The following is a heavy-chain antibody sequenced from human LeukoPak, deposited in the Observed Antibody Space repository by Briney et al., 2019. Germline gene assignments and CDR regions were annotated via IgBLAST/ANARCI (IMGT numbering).Heavy chain of an antibody. CDR1: GFTVSSNY. D-gene: IGHD6-19*01. CDR2: IYRGGST. Sequence: GGSLRLSCAASGFTVSSNYMSWVRQAPGKGLEWVSVIYRGGSTYYADSVKGRFTISRDNSKNTLYLQMNSLGGEDTAVYYCARGTSGWSPAPFDYWGQGTLVTVSS. J-gene: IGHJ4*02. V-gene: IGHV3-53*01. CDR3: ARGTSGWSPAPFDY.